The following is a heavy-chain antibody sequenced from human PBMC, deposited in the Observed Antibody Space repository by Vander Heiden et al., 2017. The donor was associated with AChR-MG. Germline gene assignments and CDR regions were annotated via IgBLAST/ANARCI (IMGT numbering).Heavy chain of an antibody. V-gene: IGHV3-23*01. CDR2: IRGSGDST. Sequence: EVQLLESGGGLVQPGGSLRLSCATSGFTFSSYAMSWVRQAPGKGLEWVSGIRGSGDSTYYADSVKGRFTVSRDNSKNTLYLQMNSLRVEDTAVYYCAKEKGYGIVGATMHEYWGQGTLVTVSS. CDR3: AKEKGYGIVGATMHEY. D-gene: IGHD1-26*01. CDR1: GFTFSSYA. J-gene: IGHJ4*02.